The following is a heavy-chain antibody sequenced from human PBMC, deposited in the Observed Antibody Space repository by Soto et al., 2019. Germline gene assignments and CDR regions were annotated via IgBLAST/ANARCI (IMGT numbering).Heavy chain of an antibody. Sequence: DVQLLESGGDLVQPGGSLRLSCAASEFTFSGFALTWVRRAPGKGLEWISDISATGTSTYYADSVRGRFTISRDNSKNTLYLQMNNLGIEDSAIYFCARAGLPVTGPKCRYFDLWGRGTLVTVSS. V-gene: IGHV3-23*01. CDR1: EFTFSGFA. CDR2: ISATGTST. J-gene: IGHJ2*01. D-gene: IGHD6-19*01. CDR3: ARAGLPVTGPKCRYFDL.